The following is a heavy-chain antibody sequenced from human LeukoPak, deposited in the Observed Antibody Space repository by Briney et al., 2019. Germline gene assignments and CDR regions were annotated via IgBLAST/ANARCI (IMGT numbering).Heavy chain of an antibody. D-gene: IGHD4-23*01. CDR1: GFTFSSYS. J-gene: IGHJ4*02. CDR2: ISGSGGGT. V-gene: IGHV3-23*01. CDR3: ARRAGGYSHPYDY. Sequence: GGSLRLSCAASGFTFSSYSMNWVRQAPGRGLERVAAISGSGGGTYYSGSVKGRFTISRDNSKNTLYLQMNSLRAEDTAVYYCARRAGGYSHPYDYWGQGILVTVSS.